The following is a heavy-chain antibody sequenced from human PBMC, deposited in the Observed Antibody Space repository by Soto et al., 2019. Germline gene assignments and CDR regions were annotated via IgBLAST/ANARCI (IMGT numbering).Heavy chain of an antibody. J-gene: IGHJ4*02. CDR2: IYWDDSK. D-gene: IGHD1-26*01. CDR3: AHAYGGRSLY. CDR1: GFSLTTDRVG. Sequence: QITLKESGPALVKPTQTLTLTCTFSGFSLTTDRVGVGWLRQPPAAALEWLAVIYWDDSKTYRSSLESSLTITKEASKHQVALTMTNMDSLDTSTYYCAHAYGGRSLYWGQVTRVTVSS. V-gene: IGHV2-5*02.